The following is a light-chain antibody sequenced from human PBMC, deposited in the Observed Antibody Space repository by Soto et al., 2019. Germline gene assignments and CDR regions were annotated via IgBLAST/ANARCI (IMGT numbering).Light chain of an antibody. J-gene: IGKJ1*01. CDR1: HSVSSH. CDR2: DAS. V-gene: IGKV3-11*01. Sequence: EIVVTQSPATLSLSPGERATLSCRAIHSVSSHLAWYQQKPGQAPRLLIDDASKRATGIPARFSGSGSGTDFTLTISSLEPEDSAVYYCQQRADWWTFGQGTKVDIK. CDR3: QQRADWWT.